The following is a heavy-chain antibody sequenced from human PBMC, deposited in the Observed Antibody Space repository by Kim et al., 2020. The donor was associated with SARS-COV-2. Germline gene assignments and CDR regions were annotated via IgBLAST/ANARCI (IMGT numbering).Heavy chain of an antibody. J-gene: IGHJ4*02. V-gene: IGHV1-18*01. D-gene: IGHD5-18*01. CDR1: GYTFTSYG. Sequence: ASVKVSCKASGYTFTSYGISWVRQAPGQGLEWMGWISAYNGNTNYAQKLQGRVTMTTDTSTSTAYMELRSLRSDDTAVYYCARDPIYDTAMVRDYWGQGTLVTVSS. CDR2: ISAYNGNT. CDR3: ARDPIYDTAMVRDY.